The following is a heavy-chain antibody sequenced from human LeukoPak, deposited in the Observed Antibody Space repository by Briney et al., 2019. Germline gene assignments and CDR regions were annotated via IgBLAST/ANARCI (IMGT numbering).Heavy chain of an antibody. V-gene: IGHV3-21*01. CDR2: ISSSSSYI. CDR1: GFTFSSYS. D-gene: IGHD3-3*01. J-gene: IGHJ6*03. Sequence: GGSLRLSCAASGFTFSSYSMNWVRQAPGKGLEWVSSISSSSSYIYYADSVKGRFTISRDNAKNSLYLQMNSLRAEDTAVYYCARSNFWSGYRKYYYYYMDVWGKGTTVTIS. CDR3: ARSNFWSGYRKYYYYYMDV.